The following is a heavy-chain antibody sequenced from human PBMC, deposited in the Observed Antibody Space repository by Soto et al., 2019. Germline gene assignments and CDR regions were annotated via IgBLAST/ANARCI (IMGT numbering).Heavy chain of an antibody. CDR2: ISSSSSYI. Sequence: EVQLVESGGGLVKPGGSLRLSCAASGFTFSSYSMNWVRQAPGKGLEWVSSISSSSSYIYYADSVKGRFTISRDNAKNSLYLQMNSLRAEDTAVYYCARVAAAASIGFKIDYWGQGTLVTVSS. J-gene: IGHJ4*02. V-gene: IGHV3-21*01. D-gene: IGHD6-25*01. CDR3: ARVAAAASIGFKIDY. CDR1: GFTFSSYS.